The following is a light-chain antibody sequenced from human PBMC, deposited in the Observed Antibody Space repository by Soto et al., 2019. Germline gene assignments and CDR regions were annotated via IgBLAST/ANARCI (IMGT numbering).Light chain of an antibody. CDR2: AAS. CDR1: QSISSY. CDR3: QQSYSTPRT. Sequence: DIQMTQSPSSLSASVGDRVTITCRASQSISSYLNWYQQKPGKAPKLLIYAASSLQSGVASRFSGSGSGTDFTLTISSLQPEDFATYYCQQSYSTPRTCGQGTKVESK. J-gene: IGKJ1*01. V-gene: IGKV1-39*01.